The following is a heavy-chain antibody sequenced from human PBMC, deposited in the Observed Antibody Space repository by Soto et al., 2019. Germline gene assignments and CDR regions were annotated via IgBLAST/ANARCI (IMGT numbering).Heavy chain of an antibody. Sequence: EVQLVESGGGLVQPGRSLRLSCAASGFTFDDFAMHWVRQAPGKGLEWVSGISWNSAMIGYADSVKGRFTISRDNAKKSLYLQMNSLRPEDTALYFCAKDNRADRGAFDYWGQGTLVSVFS. J-gene: IGHJ4*02. CDR1: GFTFDDFA. CDR2: ISWNSAMI. V-gene: IGHV3-9*01. CDR3: AKDNRADRGAFDY. D-gene: IGHD3-10*01.